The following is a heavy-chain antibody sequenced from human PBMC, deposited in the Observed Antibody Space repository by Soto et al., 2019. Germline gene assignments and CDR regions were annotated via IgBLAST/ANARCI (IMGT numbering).Heavy chain of an antibody. V-gene: IGHV3-23*01. D-gene: IGHD6-19*01. J-gene: IGHJ4*02. CDR3: ARGNCYSSGCHYLDY. Sequence: EVQLLESGGGLVQPGGSLRLSCVASGFTFRSYSMSWVRQAPGKGLEWVSAISGSGGGTYYADSVKGRFTISRDNSKNTLYLQMNSLRAEDTAVYYCARGNCYSSGCHYLDYWGQGTLVTVSS. CDR1: GFTFRSYS. CDR2: ISGSGGGT.